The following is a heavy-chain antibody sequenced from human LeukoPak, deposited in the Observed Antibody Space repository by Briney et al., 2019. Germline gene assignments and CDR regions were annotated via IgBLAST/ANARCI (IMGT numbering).Heavy chain of an antibody. D-gene: IGHD5-12*01. CDR2: ISVYNSNT. CDR3: ARGLAVATAYYFDY. Sequence: ASVKVSCKASGYTFTSYGINWVRQAPGQGLEWMGWISVYNSNTNYAQKLQGRVTMTTDTSTSTAYMGLRSLRSDDTAVYYCARGLAVATAYYFDYWGQGTLVTVSS. V-gene: IGHV1-18*01. CDR1: GYTFTSYG. J-gene: IGHJ4*02.